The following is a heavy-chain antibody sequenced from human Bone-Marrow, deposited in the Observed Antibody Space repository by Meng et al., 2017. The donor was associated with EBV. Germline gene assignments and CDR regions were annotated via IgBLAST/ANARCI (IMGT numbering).Heavy chain of an antibody. CDR2: INAGNGNT. Sequence: QRQLLESVAEVKKRAASVKVSCKASGYTFTSYAMHWVRQAHGQRLEWMGWINAGNGNTKYSQKFQGRVTITRDTSASTAYMELSSLRSEDTAVYYCARSPLWFGESNFDYWGQGTLVTVSS. CDR3: ARSPLWFGESNFDY. CDR1: GYTFTSYA. J-gene: IGHJ4*02. D-gene: IGHD3-10*01. V-gene: IGHV1-3*01.